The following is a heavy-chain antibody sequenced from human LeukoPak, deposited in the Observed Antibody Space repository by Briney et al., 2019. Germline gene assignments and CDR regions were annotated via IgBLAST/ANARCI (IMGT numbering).Heavy chain of an antibody. D-gene: IGHD4-17*01. J-gene: IGHJ4*02. Sequence: GGSLRLSCAASGFTLTDKYMSWIRQAPGKGLEWVAYINNVGNIIYYADSVKGRFTISRDTAKQSLYLQMNSLRAEDTAVYYCARERTYGDHDYWGQGTLVTVSS. CDR2: INNVGNII. V-gene: IGHV3-11*04. CDR3: ARERTYGDHDY. CDR1: GFTLTDKY.